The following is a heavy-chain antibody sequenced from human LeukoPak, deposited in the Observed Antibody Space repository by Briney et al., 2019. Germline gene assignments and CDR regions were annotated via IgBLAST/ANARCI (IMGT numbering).Heavy chain of an antibody. CDR1: GFTFDDYA. CDR2: ISWNSGTI. J-gene: IGHJ4*02. CDR3: AKASITIVRGVIADAYYFDY. D-gene: IGHD3-10*01. V-gene: IGHV3-9*01. Sequence: PGGSLRLSCAASGFTFDDYAMHWVRQPPGKGLEWVSGISWNSGTIGYADSVKGRFTISRDNAKNSLYLEMNSLRAEDTALYYCAKASITIVRGVIADAYYFDYWGQGTPVTVSS.